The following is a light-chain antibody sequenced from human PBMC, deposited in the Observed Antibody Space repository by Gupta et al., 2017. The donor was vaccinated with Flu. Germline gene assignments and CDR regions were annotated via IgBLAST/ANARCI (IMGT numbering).Light chain of an antibody. CDR1: QSISSS. CDR2: KAS. CDR3: QQDNSYSWT. J-gene: IGKJ1*01. V-gene: IGKV1-5*03. Sequence: DIQMTQSPSTLSASVGDRVTLTCRASQSISSSLAWYQQKPGKAPKLLIYKASSLESGVPSRFSGSGSGAEFTLTISSLQPDDFATYYCQQDNSYSWTFGQGTKVEIK.